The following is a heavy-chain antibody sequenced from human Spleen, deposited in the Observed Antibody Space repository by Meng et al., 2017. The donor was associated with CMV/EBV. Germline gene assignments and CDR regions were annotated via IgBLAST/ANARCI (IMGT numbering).Heavy chain of an antibody. CDR3: TRDGMGNGMDV. CDR2: ISSSGSTI. D-gene: IGHD1-1*01. V-gene: IGHV3-11*04. Sequence: GGSLRLSCAASGFTFSDYYMSWIRQAPGKGLEWVSYISSSGSTIYYADSVKGRLTISRENAKNTVYLQMKSLRVEDTGVYYCTRDGMGNGMDVWGRGTTVTVSS. CDR1: GFTFSDYY. J-gene: IGHJ6*02.